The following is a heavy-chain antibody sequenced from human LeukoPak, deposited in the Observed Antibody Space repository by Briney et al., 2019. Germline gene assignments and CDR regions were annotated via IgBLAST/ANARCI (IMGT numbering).Heavy chain of an antibody. CDR1: GFTFSSYA. CDR3: ARDLRHRTYGDYVHYYGMDV. CDR2: ISYDGSNK. Sequence: PGGSLRLSCAASGFTFSSYAMHWVRQAPGKGLEWVAVISYDGSNKYYADSVKGRFTISRGNSKNTLYLQMNSLRAEDTAVYYCARDLRHRTYGDYVHYYGMDVWGQGTTVTVSS. J-gene: IGHJ6*02. D-gene: IGHD4-17*01. V-gene: IGHV3-30-3*01.